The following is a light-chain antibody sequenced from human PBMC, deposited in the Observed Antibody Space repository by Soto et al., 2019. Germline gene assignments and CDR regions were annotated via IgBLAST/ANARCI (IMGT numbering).Light chain of an antibody. CDR2: DVT. J-gene: IGLJ1*01. CDR1: SSEVGGYNY. CDR3: SSYGRGSTYV. Sequence: QSALTQPSSVSGSPGQSITVSCTGTSSEVGGYNYVSWYQQHPGKAPRLMIYDVTNRPSGVSDRFSGSKSGNTASLTISGLQAEDEADYYCSSYGRGSTYVVGTGTKVTVL. V-gene: IGLV2-14*03.